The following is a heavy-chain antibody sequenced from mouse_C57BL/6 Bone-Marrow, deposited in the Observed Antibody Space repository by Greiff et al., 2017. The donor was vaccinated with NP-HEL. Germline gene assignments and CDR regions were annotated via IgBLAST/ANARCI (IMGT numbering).Heavy chain of an antibody. J-gene: IGHJ3*01. V-gene: IGHV5-6*01. D-gene: IGHD2-4*01. CDR3: ASPYDYDVAWFAY. Sequence: EVKLVESGGDLVKPGGSLKLSCAASGFTFSSYGMSWVRQTPVKRLEWVATISSGGSYTYYPDSVKGRFTISRDNAKNTLYLQMSSLKSEDTAMYYCASPYDYDVAWFAYWGQGTLVTVSA. CDR2: ISSGGSYT. CDR1: GFTFSSYG.